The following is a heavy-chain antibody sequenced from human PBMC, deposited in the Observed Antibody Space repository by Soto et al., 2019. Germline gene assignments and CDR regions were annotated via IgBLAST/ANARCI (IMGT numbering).Heavy chain of an antibody. CDR3: ARDERGGNSEAFMDV. J-gene: IGHJ6*02. V-gene: IGHV1-3*01. CDR2: INAGNGNT. D-gene: IGHD2-21*02. Sequence: GASVKVSRKASGYTFTSYAMHWVRQAPGQRLEWMGWINAGNGNTKYSQKFQGRVTITRDTSASTAYMELSSLRSEDTAVYYCARDERGGNSEAFMDVWGQGTTVTVSS. CDR1: GYTFTSYA.